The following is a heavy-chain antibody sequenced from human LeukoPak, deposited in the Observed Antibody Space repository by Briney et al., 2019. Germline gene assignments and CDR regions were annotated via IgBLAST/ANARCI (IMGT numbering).Heavy chain of an antibody. CDR2: IYYSGST. J-gene: IGHJ4*02. V-gene: IGHV4-31*03. CDR1: GGSISSGGYY. Sequence: PSGTLSLTCTVSGGSISSGGYYWSWIRQHPGKGLEWIGYIYYSGSTYYNPSLKSRVTISVDTSKNQFSLKLSSVTAADTAVYYCARTDILTYYFDYWGQGTLVTVSS. D-gene: IGHD3-9*01. CDR3: ARTDILTYYFDY.